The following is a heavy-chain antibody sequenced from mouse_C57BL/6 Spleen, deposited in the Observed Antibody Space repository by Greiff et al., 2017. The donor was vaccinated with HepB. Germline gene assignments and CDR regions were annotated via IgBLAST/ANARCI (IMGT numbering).Heavy chain of an antibody. CDR2: IHPNSGST. Sequence: VKLKQPGAELVKPGASVKLSCKASGYTFTSYWMHWVKQRPGQGLEWIGMIHPNSGSTNYNEKFKSKATLTVDKSSSTAYMQLSSLTSEDSAVYYLARGGTTVGYWYFDVRGTGTTVTVSS. CDR1: GYTFTSYW. J-gene: IGHJ1*03. D-gene: IGHD1-1*01. CDR3: ARGGTTVGYWYFDV. V-gene: IGHV1-64*01.